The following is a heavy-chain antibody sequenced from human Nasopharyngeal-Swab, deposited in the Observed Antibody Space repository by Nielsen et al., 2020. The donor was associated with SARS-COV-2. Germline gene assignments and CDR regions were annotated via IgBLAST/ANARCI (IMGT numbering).Heavy chain of an antibody. Sequence: GGSLRLSCAASGFTFSSYSMNWVRQAPGKGLEWVSSISSSSSYIYYADSVKGRFTISRDNAKNSLYLQMNSLRADDTAVYYCASDYGGNQPIFDYWGQGTLVTVSS. CDR2: ISSSSSYI. D-gene: IGHD4-23*01. V-gene: IGHV3-21*01. J-gene: IGHJ4*02. CDR3: ASDYGGNQPIFDY. CDR1: GFTFSSYS.